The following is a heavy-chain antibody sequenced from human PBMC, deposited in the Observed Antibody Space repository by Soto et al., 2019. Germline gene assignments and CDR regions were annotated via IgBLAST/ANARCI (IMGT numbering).Heavy chain of an antibody. V-gene: IGHV3-21*01. CDR2: ISSSSSYI. J-gene: IGHJ6*03. CDR3: ARAPPHYMDV. CDR1: GFTFSSYS. Sequence: GGSLRLSCAASGFTFSSYSMNWVRQAPGRGLEWVSSISSSSSYIYYADSVKGRFTISRDNAKNSLYLQMNSLRAEDTAVYYCARAPPHYMDVWGKGTTVTVSS.